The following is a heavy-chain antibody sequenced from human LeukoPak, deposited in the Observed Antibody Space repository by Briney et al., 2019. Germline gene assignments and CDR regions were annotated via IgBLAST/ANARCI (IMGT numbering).Heavy chain of an antibody. CDR3: ARVRAVAGTLDY. V-gene: IGHV1-18*01. J-gene: IGHJ4*02. CDR1: GYTFTSYG. Sequence: ASVKVSCKASGYTFTSYGISWVRQAPGQGLEWMGWISAYNGNTNYAQKLQGRFTMTTDTSTSTAYMELRSLRSDDTAVYYCARVRAVAGTLDYWGQGTLVTVSS. D-gene: IGHD6-19*01. CDR2: ISAYNGNT.